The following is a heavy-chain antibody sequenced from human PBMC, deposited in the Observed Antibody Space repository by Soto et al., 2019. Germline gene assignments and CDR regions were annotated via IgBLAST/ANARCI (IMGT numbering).Heavy chain of an antibody. J-gene: IGHJ4*02. CDR1: GFTFSSYG. Sequence: QVQLVESGGGVVQPGRSLRLSCAASGFTFSSYGMHWVRQAPGKGLEWVAVIWYDGSNKYYADSVKGRFTISRDNSKNTLYLQMNSLRAEDTAVYYCARVKTRNNPLDYWGQGTLVTVSS. CDR3: ARVKTRNNPLDY. D-gene: IGHD1-1*01. V-gene: IGHV3-33*01. CDR2: IWYDGSNK.